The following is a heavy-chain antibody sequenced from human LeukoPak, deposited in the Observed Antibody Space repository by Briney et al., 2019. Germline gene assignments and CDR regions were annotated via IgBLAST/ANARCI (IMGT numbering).Heavy chain of an antibody. D-gene: IGHD3-3*01. V-gene: IGHV3-23*01. CDR1: GFTFSSYS. Sequence: PGGSLRLSCAASGFTFSSYSMNWVRQAPGKGLEWVSCISGSGDNTYYPDSVRGRFTISRDNFKNTLYLQMDSLRAEDTAVYYCAKIPQVSIFGVPNFDDWGRGTLVTVSS. J-gene: IGHJ4*02. CDR3: AKIPQVSIFGVPNFDD. CDR2: ISGSGDNT.